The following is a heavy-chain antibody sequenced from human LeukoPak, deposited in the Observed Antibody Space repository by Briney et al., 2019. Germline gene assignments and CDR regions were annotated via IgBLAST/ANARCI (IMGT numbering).Heavy chain of an antibody. CDR1: GFTFSSYG. D-gene: IGHD2-21*02. V-gene: IGHV3-30*18. CDR3: AKQTVVTGARYYGMDV. Sequence: GRSLRLSCAAPGFTFSSYGMHWVRQAPGKGLEWVAVISYDGSNKDYADSVKGRFTISRDNSKNTLYVQMNSLRAEDTAAYYCAKQTVVTGARYYGMDVWGQGTTVTVSS. CDR2: ISYDGSNK. J-gene: IGHJ6*02.